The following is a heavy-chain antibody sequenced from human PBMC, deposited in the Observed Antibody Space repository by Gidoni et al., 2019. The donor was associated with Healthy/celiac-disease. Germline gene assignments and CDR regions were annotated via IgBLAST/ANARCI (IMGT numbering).Heavy chain of an antibody. J-gene: IGHJ4*02. CDR1: GFTFSSYG. CDR2: IGYDGSNK. D-gene: IGHD3-22*01. Sequence: QVQLVESGGGVVQPGRSLRLSCAASGFTFSSYGMHWVRQAPGKGLEWVAVIGYDGSNKYYADSVKGRFTISRDNSKNTLYLQMNSLRAEDTAVYYCARGRLYYYDSSGDSDYWGQGTLVTVSS. CDR3: ARGRLYYYDSSGDSDY. V-gene: IGHV3-33*01.